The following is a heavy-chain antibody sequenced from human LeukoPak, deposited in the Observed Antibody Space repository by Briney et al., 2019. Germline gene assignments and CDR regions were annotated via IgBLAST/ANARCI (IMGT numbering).Heavy chain of an antibody. CDR3: AKGIGYYYDSSGYPVDY. D-gene: IGHD3-22*01. V-gene: IGHV3-9*01. CDR2: ISWNSGSI. CDR1: GFTFSSYW. Sequence: GGSLRLSCAASGFTFSSYWMHWVRQAPGKGLVWVSGISWNSGSIGYADSVKGRFTISRDNAKNSLYLQMNSLRAEDTALYYCAKGIGYYYDSSGYPVDYWGQGTLVTVSS. J-gene: IGHJ4*02.